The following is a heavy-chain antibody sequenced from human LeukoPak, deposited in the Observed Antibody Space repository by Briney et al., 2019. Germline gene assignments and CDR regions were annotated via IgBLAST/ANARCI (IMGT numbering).Heavy chain of an antibody. CDR1: GFTFSRFW. D-gene: IGHD6-13*01. V-gene: IGHV3-7*04. CDR2: VKEDGSEK. CDR3: ARYGSIVAAGTFDY. J-gene: IGHJ4*02. Sequence: PGGSLRLSCAASGFTFSRFWMSWVRQAPGKGLEWVANVKEDGSEKYYVDSVKGRFTISRDNAKNSLYLQMNSLRAEDTAVYYRARYGSIVAAGTFDYWGQGTLVTVSS.